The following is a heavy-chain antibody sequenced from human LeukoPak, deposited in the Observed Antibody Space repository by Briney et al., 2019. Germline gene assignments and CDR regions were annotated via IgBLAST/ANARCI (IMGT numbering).Heavy chain of an antibody. D-gene: IGHD3-10*01. CDR1: GGTFSSYA. CDR2: IIPIFGTA. CDR3: ARAGEDGSGSYYTYYYYGMDV. V-gene: IGHV1-69*01. J-gene: IGHJ6*02. Sequence: ASVKVSCKASGGTFSSYAISWVRQAPGQGLEWMGGIIPIFGTANYAQKFQGRVTITADESTSTAYMELSSLRSEDTAVYYRARAGEDGSGSYYTYYYYGMDVWGQGTTVTVSS.